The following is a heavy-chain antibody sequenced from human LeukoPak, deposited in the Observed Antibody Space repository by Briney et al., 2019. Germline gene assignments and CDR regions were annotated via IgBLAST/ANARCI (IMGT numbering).Heavy chain of an antibody. J-gene: IGHJ4*02. D-gene: IGHD3-10*01. V-gene: IGHV1-8*01. Sequence: ASVSVSCKASGYTFTSYDTNGVRQAPGQGPEWMGWRRPTSGNTGYAQKFPGRVTMSRNTSTSTAYMELSSLRSEDTAVYYCARSHTIVRGVIIGYWGQGTPVTVSS. CDR1: GYTFTSYD. CDR2: RRPTSGNT. CDR3: ARSHTIVRGVIIGY.